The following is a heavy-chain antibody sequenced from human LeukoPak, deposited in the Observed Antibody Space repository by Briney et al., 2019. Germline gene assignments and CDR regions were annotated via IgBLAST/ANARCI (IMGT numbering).Heavy chain of an antibody. CDR1: GFTFSSYG. CDR2: ISYDGSNK. D-gene: IGHD6-13*01. Sequence: PGGSLRLSCAASGFTFSSYGMHWVRQAPGKGLEWVAVISYDGSNKYYADSVKGRFTISRDNSKNTLYLQMNSLRAEDTAVYCCAKDSSIPYWGQGTLVTVSS. CDR3: AKDSSIPY. J-gene: IGHJ4*02. V-gene: IGHV3-30*18.